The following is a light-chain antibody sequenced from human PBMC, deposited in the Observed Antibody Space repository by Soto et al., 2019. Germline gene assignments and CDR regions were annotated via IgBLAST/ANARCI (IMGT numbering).Light chain of an antibody. J-gene: IGLJ1*01. CDR3: CSYAGSYTHV. CDR1: SSDVGGYNY. CDR2: DVS. Sequence: QSVLTQPRSVSGSRGQSVTISCTGTSSDVGGYNYVSWYQQHPGKAPKLMIYDVSKRPSGVPDRFSGSKSGNTASLTISGLQAEDEADYYCCSYAGSYTHVFGTGTKVTVL. V-gene: IGLV2-11*01.